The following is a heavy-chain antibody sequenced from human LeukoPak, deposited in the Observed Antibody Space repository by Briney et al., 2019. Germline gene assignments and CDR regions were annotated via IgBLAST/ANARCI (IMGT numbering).Heavy chain of an antibody. Sequence: PSETLSLTCTVSGGSISSYYWSWIRQPPGKGLEWIGYIYYSGSTNYNPSLKSRVTISVDTSKNQFSLKLSSVTAADTAVYYCARVPIFGVVSRWFDPWGQGTLVTVSS. CDR3: ARVPIFGVVSRWFDP. CDR1: GGSISSYY. CDR2: IYYSGST. J-gene: IGHJ5*02. V-gene: IGHV4-59*01. D-gene: IGHD3-3*01.